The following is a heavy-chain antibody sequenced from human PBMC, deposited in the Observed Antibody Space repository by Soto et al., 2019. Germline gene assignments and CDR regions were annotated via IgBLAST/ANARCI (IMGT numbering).Heavy chain of an antibody. CDR2: INPNSGGT. Sequence: ASVKVSCKASGYTFTGYYMHWVRQAPGQGLEWMGWINPNSGGTNYAQKFQGWVTMTRDTSISTAYMELRSLRSDDTAVYYCARSGSSTSYYYYGMDVWGQGTTVTVSS. D-gene: IGHD1-26*01. J-gene: IGHJ6*02. CDR1: GYTFTGYY. CDR3: ARSGSSTSYYYYGMDV. V-gene: IGHV1-2*04.